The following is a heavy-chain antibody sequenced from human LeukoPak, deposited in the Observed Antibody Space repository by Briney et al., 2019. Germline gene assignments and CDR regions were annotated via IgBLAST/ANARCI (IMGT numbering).Heavy chain of an antibody. V-gene: IGHV3-23*01. D-gene: IGHD3-9*01. Sequence: GGSLRLSCAASGFTFSSYAMSWVRQAPGKGLEWVSAISGSGGSTYYADSVKGRFTISRDNSKNTLYLQMNSLRAEDTAVYYCAKDMYYDILTGSHAGDYWGQGTLVTVSS. J-gene: IGHJ4*02. CDR2: ISGSGGST. CDR1: GFTFSSYA. CDR3: AKDMYYDILTGSHAGDY.